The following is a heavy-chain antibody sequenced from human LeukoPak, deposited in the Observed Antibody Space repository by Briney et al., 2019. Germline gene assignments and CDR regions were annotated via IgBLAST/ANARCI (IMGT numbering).Heavy chain of an antibody. D-gene: IGHD1-26*01. J-gene: IGHJ4*02. Sequence: ASVKVSCKASGFTFTSSAVQWVRQARGQRLEWIGWIVVGSGNTNYAQKFQERVTITRDMSTSTAYMELSSLRSEDTAVYYCAADSSGSYQTYYFDYWGQGTLVTVSS. CDR3: AADSSGSYQTYYFDY. CDR1: GFTFTSSA. CDR2: IVVGSGNT. V-gene: IGHV1-58*01.